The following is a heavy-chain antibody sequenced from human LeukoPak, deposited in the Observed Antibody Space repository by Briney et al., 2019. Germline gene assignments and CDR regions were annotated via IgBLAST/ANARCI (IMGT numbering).Heavy chain of an antibody. CDR1: GGSISSYY. CDR3: ARRRDGYNWDYFDY. J-gene: IGHJ4*02. Sequence: TSETLSLTCTVSGGSISSYYWSWIQQPAGKGLEWIGYIYYSGSTNYNPSLKSRVTISVDTSKNQFSLKLSSVTAADTAVYYCARRRDGYNWDYFDYWGQGTLVTVSS. V-gene: IGHV4-59*08. CDR2: IYYSGST. D-gene: IGHD5-24*01.